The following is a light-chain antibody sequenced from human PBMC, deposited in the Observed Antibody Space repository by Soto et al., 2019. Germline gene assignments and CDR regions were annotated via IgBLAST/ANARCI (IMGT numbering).Light chain of an antibody. CDR2: VAS. V-gene: IGKV1-39*01. CDR3: QQNQDIPPT. CDR1: QSIDTY. Sequence: DIPMTQSPSSLSASVGDRVTVTCRASQSIDTYLNWYQQRPGQAPKLLIYVASTLQSGVPSRFSGSGSGTHFTLTISSLQPEDFATYYCQQNQDIPPTFGQGTRVEHK. J-gene: IGKJ1*01.